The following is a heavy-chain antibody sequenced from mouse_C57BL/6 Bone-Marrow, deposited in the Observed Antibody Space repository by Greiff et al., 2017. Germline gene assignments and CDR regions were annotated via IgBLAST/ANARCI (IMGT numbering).Heavy chain of an antibody. Sequence: VQLQQSGAELVRPGASVTLSCKASGYTFTDYEMHWVKQTPVHGLEWIGAIDPETGGTAYNQKFKGKAILTADKSSSTAYMELRSLTSEDSAVYYCTHYYGSSGAFYYYAMDYWGQGTSVTVSS. D-gene: IGHD1-1*01. CDR2: IDPETGGT. CDR1: GYTFTDYE. J-gene: IGHJ4*01. CDR3: THYYGSSGAFYYYAMDY. V-gene: IGHV1-15*01.